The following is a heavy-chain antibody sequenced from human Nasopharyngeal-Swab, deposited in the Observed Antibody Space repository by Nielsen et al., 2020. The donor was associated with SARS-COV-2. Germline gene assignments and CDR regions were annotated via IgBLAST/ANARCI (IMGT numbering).Heavy chain of an antibody. Sequence: GESLKTLFQVSGFIFSTYSIGWVRQMHGKGLEWMGITYPGDSTTKYRPSFQGQVTISADKSISTAYLQWSSLKASDTAMYFCARLYGGYVDYWGQGTLVTVSS. CDR1: GFIFSTYS. CDR2: TYPGDSTT. D-gene: IGHD4/OR15-4a*01. V-gene: IGHV5-51*01. CDR3: ARLYGGYVDY. J-gene: IGHJ4*02.